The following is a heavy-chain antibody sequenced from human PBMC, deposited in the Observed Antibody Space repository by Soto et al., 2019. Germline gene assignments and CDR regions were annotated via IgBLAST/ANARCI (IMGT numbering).Heavy chain of an antibody. CDR2: ISAHNGNT. CDR1: GYDFTTYG. D-gene: IGHD1-1*01. Sequence: QVHLVQSGAEVKKPGASVQVSCKGSGYDFTTYGITWVRQSPGQGLEWMAWISAHNGNTDYAQTLQGRVTVTRDTATSTASMELRSLRSDDTAGYYCARGRYGDYWGQGALVTVSS. J-gene: IGHJ4*02. CDR3: ARGRYGDY. V-gene: IGHV1-18*01.